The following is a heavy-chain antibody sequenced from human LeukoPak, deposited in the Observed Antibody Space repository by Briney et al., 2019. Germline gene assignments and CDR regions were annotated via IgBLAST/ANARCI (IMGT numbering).Heavy chain of an antibody. V-gene: IGHV3-53*01. Sequence: AGGSLRLSCAAPGFTASSNYMSWVRQAPGKGLEWVSVIYSGGSTYYADSVKGRFTISRDNSKNTLYLQMNSLRAEDTAVYYCARAGGSGSYNFDYWGQGTLVTVSS. D-gene: IGHD3-10*01. J-gene: IGHJ4*02. CDR1: GFTASSNY. CDR2: IYSGGST. CDR3: ARAGGSGSYNFDY.